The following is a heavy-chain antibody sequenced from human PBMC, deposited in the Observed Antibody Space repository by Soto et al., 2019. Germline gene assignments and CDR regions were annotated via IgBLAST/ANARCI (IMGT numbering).Heavy chain of an antibody. CDR1: GFTFNNYA. D-gene: IGHD3-10*01. V-gene: IGHV3-23*01. Sequence: EVQLLESEGGLVQPGGSLRLSCAASGFTFNNYAMTWVRQAPGKGQEWVSAISGGGDTTSYADSVKGRFTVSRDGSKNTLYLQMSSLRAEDTALYYCAKGRGGSGSLTPRVDFWGQGTLVTVSS. J-gene: IGHJ4*02. CDR2: ISGGGDTT. CDR3: AKGRGGSGSLTPRVDF.